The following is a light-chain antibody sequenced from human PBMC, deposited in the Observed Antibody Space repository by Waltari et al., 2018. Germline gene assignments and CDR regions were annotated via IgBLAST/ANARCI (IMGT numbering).Light chain of an antibody. CDR1: QSVLYSSNNKNY. CDR3: QQYYTNPRT. V-gene: IGKV4-1*01. Sequence: DIVMTQSPDSLAVSLGERATINCKSNQSVLYSSNNKNYVAWYQQKAGQPPKLLIYWASTRQSGVPDRFSGSGSRTDFTLTISSLQAEDVAVYHCQQYYTNPRTFGQGTKVEIK. J-gene: IGKJ1*01. CDR2: WAS.